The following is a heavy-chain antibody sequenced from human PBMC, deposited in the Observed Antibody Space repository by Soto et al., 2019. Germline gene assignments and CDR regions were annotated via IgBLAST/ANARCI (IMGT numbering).Heavy chain of an antibody. J-gene: IGHJ6*02. D-gene: IGHD1-26*01. Sequence: QVQLVQSGAEVRKPGASVKVSCKTSGYTFSRSGISWVRQAPGQGLEWMGWISTYNGDANYAQKLQGRDTMTTDTSTSTAFMELGSLTSDDTAVYYCARSGSVPYYYDGRNVWGQGTTVTVSS. CDR3: ARSGSVPYYYDGRNV. V-gene: IGHV1-18*01. CDR2: ISTYNGDA. CDR1: GYTFSRSG.